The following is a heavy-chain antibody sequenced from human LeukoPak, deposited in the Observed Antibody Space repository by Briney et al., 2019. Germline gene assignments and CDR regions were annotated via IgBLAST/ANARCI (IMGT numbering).Heavy chain of an antibody. V-gene: IGHV4-34*01. CDR1: GGSFSGYY. Sequence: SETLSLTCAVYGGSFSGYYWSWIRQPPGKGLEWSGEINHSGSTNYNPSLKSRVTISVDTSKNQFSLKLSSVTAADTAVYYCARRGYGSGRYYYYYYMDVWGKGTTVTISS. J-gene: IGHJ6*03. CDR3: ARRGYGSGRYYYYYYMDV. CDR2: INHSGST. D-gene: IGHD3-10*01.